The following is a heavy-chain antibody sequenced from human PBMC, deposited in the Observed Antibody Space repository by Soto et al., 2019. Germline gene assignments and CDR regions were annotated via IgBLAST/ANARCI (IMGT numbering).Heavy chain of an antibody. CDR3: AKGGPGESGSYSRFDY. D-gene: IGHD1-26*01. V-gene: IGHV3-23*01. J-gene: IGHJ4*02. CDR1: GFTFSSYA. CDR2: FSGSGGNT. Sequence: PGGSLRLSCAASGFTFSSYAMSWVRQAPGKGLEWVSTFSGSGGNTYYADSVKGRFTISRDNFKNTLYLQMNSLRAEDTAVYYCAKGGPGESGSYSRFDYWGQGTLVTVSS.